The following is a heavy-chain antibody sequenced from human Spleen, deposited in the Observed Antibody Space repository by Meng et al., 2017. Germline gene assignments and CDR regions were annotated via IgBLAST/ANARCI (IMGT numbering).Heavy chain of an antibody. CDR1: GGSFSGYY. CDR2: INHSGST. V-gene: IGHV4-34*01. J-gene: IGHJ4*02. Sequence: GSLRLSCAVYGGSFSGYYWSWIRQPPGKGLEWIGEINHSGSTNCNPSLKSRVTISLDTSKNQFSLKLSSVTAADTAVYYCARKFSGYSSAFDYWGQGTLVTVSS. CDR3: ARKFSGYSSAFDY. D-gene: IGHD3-22*01.